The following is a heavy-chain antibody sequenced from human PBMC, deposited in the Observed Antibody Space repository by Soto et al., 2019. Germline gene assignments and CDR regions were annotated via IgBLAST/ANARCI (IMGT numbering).Heavy chain of an antibody. V-gene: IGHV4-30-4*08. CDR3: ARYGSGECNRGSCYSPFDY. CDR2: IYYSGST. CDR1: GGSISSGGYY. D-gene: IGHD2-15*01. J-gene: IGHJ4*02. Sequence: SEPLSLTCTVSGGSISSGGYYWSWIRQHPGKGLEWIGYIYYSGSTYYNPSLRSRVTISVDTSKNQFSLKLSSVTAADTAVYYCARYGSGECNRGSCYSPFDYWGQGTLVTVSS.